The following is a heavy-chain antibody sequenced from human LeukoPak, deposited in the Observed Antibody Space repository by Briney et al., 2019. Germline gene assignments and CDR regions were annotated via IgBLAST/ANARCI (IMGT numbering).Heavy chain of an antibody. CDR3: ASGESAGYSSSWLFDY. J-gene: IGHJ4*02. CDR2: INPNSGGT. V-gene: IGHV1-2*02. Sequence: ASVKVSCKASGYTFTGYYMHWVRQAPGQGLEWMGWINPNSGGTNYAQKFQGRVTMTRDTSISTAYMELSRLRSDDTAVYYCASGESAGYSSSWLFDYWGQGTLVTVSS. D-gene: IGHD6-13*01. CDR1: GYTFTGYY.